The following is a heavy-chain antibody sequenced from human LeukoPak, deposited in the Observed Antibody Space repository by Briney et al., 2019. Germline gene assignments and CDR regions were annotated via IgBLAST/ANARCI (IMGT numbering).Heavy chain of an antibody. CDR2: ISSSSSYI. Sequence: GGSLRLSCAASGFTFSSYSMNWVRQAPGKGLEWVLSISSSSSYIYYADSVKGRFTISRDNAKNSLYLQMNSLRAEDTAVYYCATTWRYSSSWSRFDYWGQGTLVTVSS. V-gene: IGHV3-21*01. J-gene: IGHJ4*02. CDR3: ATTWRYSSSWSRFDY. CDR1: GFTFSSYS. D-gene: IGHD6-13*01.